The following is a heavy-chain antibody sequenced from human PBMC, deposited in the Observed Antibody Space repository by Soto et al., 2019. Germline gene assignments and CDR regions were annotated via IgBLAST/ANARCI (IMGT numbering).Heavy chain of an antibody. CDR3: ARAGTVVSAAFDI. D-gene: IGHD2-15*01. J-gene: IGHJ3*02. Sequence: SETLSLTCTVSGGSISSSSYYWGWIRQPPGKGLEWIGSIYYSGSTYYNPSLKSRVTISVDTSKNQFSLKLRSVTAADSAVYYCARAGTVVSAAFDIWGQGTMVTVSS. CDR1: GGSISSSSYY. CDR2: IYYSGST. V-gene: IGHV4-39*07.